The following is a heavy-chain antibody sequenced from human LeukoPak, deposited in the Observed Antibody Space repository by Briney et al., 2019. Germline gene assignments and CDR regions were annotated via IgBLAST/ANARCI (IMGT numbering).Heavy chain of an antibody. J-gene: IGHJ4*02. CDR3: ARGRVVVIDF. Sequence: SETLSLTCTVSGGSISSGDSYWTWIRQPPGKGLEWIGYIYYSGSTYYNPSLKSRVTILADTSKNQFSLKLSSVTAADTAVYYCARGRVVVIDFWGQGTLVTVSS. CDR2: IYYSGST. D-gene: IGHD3-22*01. V-gene: IGHV4-30-4*01. CDR1: GGSISSGDSY.